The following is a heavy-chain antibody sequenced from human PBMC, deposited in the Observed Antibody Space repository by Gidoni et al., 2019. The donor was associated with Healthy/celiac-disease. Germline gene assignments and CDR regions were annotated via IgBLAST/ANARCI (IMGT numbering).Heavy chain of an antibody. D-gene: IGHD3-10*01. V-gene: IGHV7-4-1*01. CDR3: ARDLAHYGSGSYYNPYYYYYGMDV. J-gene: IGHJ6*02. CDR1: GYTFTSYA. CDR2: INTNTGNP. Sequence: QVQLVQSGSELKKPGASVKVSCKASGYTFTSYAMNWVRQAPGQGLEWMGWINTNTGNPTYAQGFTGRFVFSLDTSVSTAYLQICSLKAEDTAVYYCARDLAHYGSGSYYNPYYYYYGMDVWGQGTTVTVSS.